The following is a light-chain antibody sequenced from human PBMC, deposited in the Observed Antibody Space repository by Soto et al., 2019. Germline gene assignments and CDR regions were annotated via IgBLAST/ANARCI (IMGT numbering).Light chain of an antibody. Sequence: DIQMTQSPSTLYASVGDRVTITCRASQTISSWLAWYRQKPGKAPDLLIYDASELQSGAPASFSGSESGTEFTLTIASLQPDDFATYYCQQYYNYSTFGQGTKVDIK. CDR1: QTISSW. V-gene: IGKV1-5*01. CDR3: QQYYNYST. CDR2: DAS. J-gene: IGKJ1*01.